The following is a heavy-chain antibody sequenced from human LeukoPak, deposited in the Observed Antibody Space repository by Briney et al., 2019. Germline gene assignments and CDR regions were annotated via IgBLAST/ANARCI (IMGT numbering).Heavy chain of an antibody. CDR2: IYHSGST. CDR1: GGSISSGGYA. CDR3: ARSLMGLQRYYYYGMDV. J-gene: IGHJ6*02. V-gene: IGHV4-30-2*02. D-gene: IGHD5-18*01. Sequence: SETLSLACAVSGGSISSGGYAWSWIRQPPGKGLEWIGYIYHSGSTYYNPSLKSRVTISVDTSKNQFSLKLSSVTAADTAVYYCARSLMGLQRYYYYGMDVWGQGTTVTVSS.